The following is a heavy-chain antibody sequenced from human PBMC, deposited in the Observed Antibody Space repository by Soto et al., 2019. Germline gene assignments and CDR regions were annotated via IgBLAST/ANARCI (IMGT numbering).Heavy chain of an antibody. Sequence: GSLRLSCEASGFTLINYPMSWVRQAPGKGLEWVSTSINSGGGSYYADSVKGRFTISRDRSKSTLYLQMDSLRAEDTAVYYCAKSRDYVWGTYRPPYDYWGQGILVTVSS. V-gene: IGHV3-23*01. CDR1: GFTLINYP. D-gene: IGHD3-16*02. CDR3: AKSRDYVWGTYRPPYDY. CDR2: SINSGGGS. J-gene: IGHJ4*02.